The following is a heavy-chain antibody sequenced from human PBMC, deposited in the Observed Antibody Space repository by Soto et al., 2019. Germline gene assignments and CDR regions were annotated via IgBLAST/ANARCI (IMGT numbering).Heavy chain of an antibody. V-gene: IGHV1-69*04. Sequence: ASVKVSCKASGGTFSSYTISWVRQAPGQGLEWMGRIIPILGIANYAQKFQGRVTITADKSTSTAYMELSSLRSEDTAVYYCARDQGYCSSTSCYGLGDYYYYMDVWGKGTTVTVSS. D-gene: IGHD2-2*01. CDR2: IIPILGIA. CDR1: GGTFSSYT. CDR3: ARDQGYCSSTSCYGLGDYYYYMDV. J-gene: IGHJ6*03.